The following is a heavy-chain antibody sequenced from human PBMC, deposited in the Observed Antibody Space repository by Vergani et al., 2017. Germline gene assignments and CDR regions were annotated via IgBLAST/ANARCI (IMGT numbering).Heavy chain of an antibody. V-gene: IGHV1-69*12. CDR3: ARGRDSSGWYGGTYYYYYGMDV. CDR2: IIPIFGTA. J-gene: IGHJ6*02. Sequence: QVQLVQSGAEVKKPGSSVKVSCKASGGTFSSYAISWVRQAPGQGLEWMGGIIPIFGTANYAQKFQGRVTITADESTSTAYMELSSLRSEDTAVYYCARGRDSSGWYGGTYYYYYGMDVWGQGTTVTVSS. D-gene: IGHD6-19*01. CDR1: GGTFSSYA.